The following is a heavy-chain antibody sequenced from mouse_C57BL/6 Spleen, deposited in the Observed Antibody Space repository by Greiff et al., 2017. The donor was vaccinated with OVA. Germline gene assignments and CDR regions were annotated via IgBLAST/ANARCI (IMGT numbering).Heavy chain of an antibody. CDR1: GFSLTSYG. CDR3: AKKDSTIHYYAMDY. J-gene: IGHJ4*01. Sequence: VQLQESGPGLVQPSQSLSITCTVSGFSLTSYGVHWVRQSPGKGLEWLGVIWRGGSTDYNAAFMSRLSITKDNSKSQVFFKMNSLQADDTAIYYCAKKDSTIHYYAMDYWGQGTSVTVSS. D-gene: IGHD2-1*01. CDR2: IWRGGST. V-gene: IGHV2-5*01.